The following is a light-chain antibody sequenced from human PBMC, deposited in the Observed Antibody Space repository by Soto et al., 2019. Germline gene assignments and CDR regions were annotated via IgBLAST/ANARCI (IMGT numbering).Light chain of an antibody. J-gene: IGKJ4*01. CDR3: HQYGNPPLP. V-gene: IGKV3-20*01. CDR2: GAS. CDR1: QSVSRSY. Sequence: EIVLTQSPGTLSLSPGERATLCCRASQSVSRSYLAWYQQKPGQAPRLLIYGASSRATGMPDRFSGRGSGTDFTLTISRPEPEDVEVYYCHQYGNPPLPFGGGTKVEIK.